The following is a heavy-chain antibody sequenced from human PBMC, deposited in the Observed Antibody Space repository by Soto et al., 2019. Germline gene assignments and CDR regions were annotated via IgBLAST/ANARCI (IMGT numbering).Heavy chain of an antibody. J-gene: IGHJ4*02. V-gene: IGHV3-33*01. Sequence: GGSLILSCAASGFTFSSYGMHWVRQAPGKGLEWVAVIWYDGSNKYYADSVKGRFTISRDNSKNTLYLQMNSLRAEDTPVYYCARDFSEAAGPFDYWGQGTLVTVSS. CDR1: GFTFSSYG. CDR2: IWYDGSNK. CDR3: ARDFSEAAGPFDY. D-gene: IGHD6-13*01.